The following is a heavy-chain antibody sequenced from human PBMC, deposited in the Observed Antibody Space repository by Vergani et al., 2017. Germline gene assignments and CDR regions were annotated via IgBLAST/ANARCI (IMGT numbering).Heavy chain of an antibody. J-gene: IGHJ6*02. Sequence: QVQLVESGGNVVQSGTSLRLSCAASGFTFSDYYMSWIRQAPGKGLEWVSYISSSGSTIYYADSVKGRFTISRDNAKNSLYLQMNSLRAEDTAVYYCARKHISNYYDSSGYYYMGYYYGMDVWGQGTTVTVSS. D-gene: IGHD3-22*01. CDR1: GFTFSDYY. V-gene: IGHV3-11*01. CDR2: ISSSGSTI. CDR3: ARKHISNYYDSSGYYYMGYYYGMDV.